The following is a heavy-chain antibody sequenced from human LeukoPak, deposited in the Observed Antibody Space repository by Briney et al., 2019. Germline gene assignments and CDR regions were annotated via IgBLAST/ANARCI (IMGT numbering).Heavy chain of an antibody. CDR2: IIPIFGTA. CDR1: GGTFSSYA. Sequence: SVKVSCKASGGTFSSYAISWVRQAPGQGLEWLGGIIPIFGTANYAQKFQGRVTITADESTSTAYMELSSLRSEDTAVYYCAMGPRAVAGPGVGFWGQGTLVTVSS. V-gene: IGHV1-69*13. D-gene: IGHD6-19*01. CDR3: AMGPRAVAGPGVGF. J-gene: IGHJ4*02.